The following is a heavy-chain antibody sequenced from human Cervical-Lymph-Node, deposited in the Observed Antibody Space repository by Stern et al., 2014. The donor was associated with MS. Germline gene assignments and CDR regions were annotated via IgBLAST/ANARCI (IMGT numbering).Heavy chain of an antibody. CDR3: ANPLPYAN. D-gene: IGHD4-17*01. CDR1: GDTFASYP. J-gene: IGHJ1*01. Sequence: QVQLVQSGAEVKKPGASVKVSCKASGDTFASYPIHWLRQAPGQGPVWMGLVNPTDGRTTYAQKFKGKVTLTRDTSTRTVYMELSSLKVGDTAIYFCANPLPYANWGQGTRVTFSS. CDR2: VNPTDGRT. V-gene: IGHV1-46*03.